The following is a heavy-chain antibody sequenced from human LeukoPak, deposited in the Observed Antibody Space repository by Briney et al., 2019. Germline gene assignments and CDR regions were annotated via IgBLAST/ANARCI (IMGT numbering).Heavy chain of an antibody. CDR2: IWYDGSNK. D-gene: IGHD3-22*01. Sequence: GGSLRHSCAASGFTFSSYGMHWVRQAPGKGLEWVAVIWYDGSNKYYADSVKGRFTISRDNSKNTLYLQMNSLRAEDTAVYYCATKAGDYYYDSSGQTLDYWGQGTLVTVSS. CDR1: GFTFSSYG. CDR3: ATKAGDYYYDSSGQTLDY. V-gene: IGHV3-33*01. J-gene: IGHJ4*02.